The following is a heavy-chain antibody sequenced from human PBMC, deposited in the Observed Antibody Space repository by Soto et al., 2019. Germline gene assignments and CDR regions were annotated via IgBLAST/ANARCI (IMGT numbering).Heavy chain of an antibody. V-gene: IGHV1-69*13. CDR2: IIPIFGTA. CDR3: ARNRDGSGSYLDY. CDR1: GGTFSSYA. J-gene: IGHJ4*02. Sequence: RASVKVSCKASGGTFSSYAISWVRQAPGQGLEWMGGIIPIFGTANYAQRLQGRVTITADESTSTAYMELSSLRSEDTAVYYCARNRDGSGSYLDYWGQGTLVTVSS. D-gene: IGHD3-10*01.